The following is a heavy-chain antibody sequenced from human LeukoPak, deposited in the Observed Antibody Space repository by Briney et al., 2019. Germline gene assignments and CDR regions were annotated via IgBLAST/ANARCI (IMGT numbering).Heavy chain of an antibody. Sequence: ASVKVSCKASGGTFSSYTISWVRQAPGQGLEWMGWISAYNGNTNYAQKLQGRVTMTTDTSTSTAYMELRSLRSDDTAAYYCAREVVVVAATYYYYYGMDVWGQGTTVTVSS. CDR3: AREVVVVAATYYYYYGMDV. V-gene: IGHV1-18*01. J-gene: IGHJ6*02. D-gene: IGHD2-15*01. CDR1: GGTFSSYT. CDR2: ISAYNGNT.